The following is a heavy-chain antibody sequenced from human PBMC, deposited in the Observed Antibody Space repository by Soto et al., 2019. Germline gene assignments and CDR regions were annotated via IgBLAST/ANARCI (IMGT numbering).Heavy chain of an antibody. CDR3: ARRYSSAFDI. CDR1: GGSISSYY. D-gene: IGHD6-13*01. V-gene: IGHV4-59*08. CDR2: IYYSGST. Sequence: QVQLQESGPGLVKPSETLSLTCTVSGGSISSYYWSWIRQPPGKVLEWLGYIYYSGSTNYNPSLKSRVTISVDTSKNQSSLKLSSVTAADMAVYYCARRYSSAFDIWGQGTMVTVS. J-gene: IGHJ3*02.